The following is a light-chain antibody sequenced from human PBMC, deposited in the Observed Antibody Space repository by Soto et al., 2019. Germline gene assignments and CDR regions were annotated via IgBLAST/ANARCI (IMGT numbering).Light chain of an antibody. CDR2: DVS. V-gene: IGLV2-14*03. J-gene: IGLJ1*01. CDR3: TSYRRGPLYV. Sequence: QSALAQPASVSGSPGQSIAISCSWISTDVATSNFVSWYQHRPGKAPRLILYDVSHRPSGVSDRFSGSKSGDTASLTISGLQLEDEADYYCTSYRRGPLYVFGTGTKVTVL. CDR1: STDVATSNF.